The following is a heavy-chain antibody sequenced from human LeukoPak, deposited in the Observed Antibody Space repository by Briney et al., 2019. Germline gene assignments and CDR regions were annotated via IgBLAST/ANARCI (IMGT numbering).Heavy chain of an antibody. CDR2: IYSGGST. CDR1: GFTVSSNY. Sequence: GGSLRLSCAASGFTVSSNYMSWVRQAPGKGLEWVSVIYSGGSTYYADSVKGRFTISRHNAKNTLYLQMNSLRAEDTAVYYCARRLRYFDWLSRDYYYGMDVWGQGTTVTVSS. V-gene: IGHV3-53*04. D-gene: IGHD3-9*01. CDR3: ARRLRYFDWLSRDYYYGMDV. J-gene: IGHJ6*02.